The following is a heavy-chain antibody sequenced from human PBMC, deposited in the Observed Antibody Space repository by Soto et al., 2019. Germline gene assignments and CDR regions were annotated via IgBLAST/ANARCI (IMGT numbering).Heavy chain of an antibody. D-gene: IGHD3-16*01. CDR2: IYYSGST. Sequence: SETLSLTCTVSGDCVTSGNYSWSWIRQPPGKGLEWIGYIYYSGSTNYGPSLKSRVTISFDPSHNQFSLNVPSVTAADTAVYYCAMPPVHTYMIYWFDPSRQGTLVTVSS. J-gene: IGHJ5*01. CDR1: GDCVTSGNYS. V-gene: IGHV4-61*01. CDR3: AMPPVHTYMIYWFDP.